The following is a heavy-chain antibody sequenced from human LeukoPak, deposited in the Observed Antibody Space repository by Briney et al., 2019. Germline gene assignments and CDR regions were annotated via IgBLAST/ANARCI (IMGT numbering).Heavy chain of an antibody. J-gene: IGHJ4*02. D-gene: IGHD3-3*01. CDR2: INHSGST. V-gene: IGHV4-34*01. CDR3: ARTSTIFGLVNDY. Sequence: SETLSLTCAVYGGSFSGYYWSWIRQPPGKGLEWIGEINHSGSTNYHPSLNSRVTISVDTSKNQSALKLSSVTAADTAVYYCARTSTIFGLVNDYWGQGTLATVSS. CDR1: GGSFSGYY.